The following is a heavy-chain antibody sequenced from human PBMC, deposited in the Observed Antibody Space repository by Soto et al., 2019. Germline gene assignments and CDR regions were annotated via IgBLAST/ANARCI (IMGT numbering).Heavy chain of an antibody. CDR2: INPKNGKT. V-gene: IGHV1-46*01. Sequence: QVLLVQSGAEVKKPGASVKVSCKASGYNFTSYYMHWVRRAPGQGLEWMGIINPKNGKTSYAQKFQGKFTMTRDTSTSTGYMGLGSLRSEDTAVYYCVAGMDVWGKGTTVTVSS. CDR3: VAGMDV. J-gene: IGHJ6*04. CDR1: GYNFTSYY.